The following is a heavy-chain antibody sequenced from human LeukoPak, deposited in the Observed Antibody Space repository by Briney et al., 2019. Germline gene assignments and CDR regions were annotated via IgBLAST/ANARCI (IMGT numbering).Heavy chain of an antibody. V-gene: IGHV4-59*01. CDR2: IYYSGST. CDR1: GGSISSYY. CDR3: ARLYSSSWFDYYYYGMDV. J-gene: IGHJ6*02. Sequence: PETLSLTCTVSGGSISSYYWSWIRQPPGKGLEWIGYIYYSGSTNYNPSLKSQVTISVDTSKNQFSLKLSSVTAADTAVYYCARLYSSSWFDYYYYGMDVWGQGTTVTVSS. D-gene: IGHD6-13*01.